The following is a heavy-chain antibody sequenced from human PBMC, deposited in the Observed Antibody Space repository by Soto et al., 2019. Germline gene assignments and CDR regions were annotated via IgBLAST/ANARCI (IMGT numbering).Heavy chain of an antibody. CDR1: GFTFSSYA. CDR2: ISGSGGST. D-gene: IGHD2-2*01. V-gene: IGHV3-23*01. Sequence: QTGGSLRLSCAASGFTFSSYAMSWVRQAPGKGLEWVSAISGSGGSTYYADSVKGRFTISRDNSKNTLYLQMNSLRAEDTAVYYCAKALGYCSSTSCTWDYWGQGTLVTVSS. CDR3: AKALGYCSSTSCTWDY. J-gene: IGHJ4*02.